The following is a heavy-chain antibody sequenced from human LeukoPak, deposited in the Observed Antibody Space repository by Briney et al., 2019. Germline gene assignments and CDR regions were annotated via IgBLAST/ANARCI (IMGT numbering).Heavy chain of an antibody. CDR2: ISSSSSYI. J-gene: IGHJ3*02. V-gene: IGHV3-21*01. Sequence: GGSLRLSCAASGFTFSSYSMNWVRQAPGKGLEWVSSISSSSSYIYYADSVKGRFTISRDNAKNSLYLQMNSLRAEDTAVYYCTRDVLPRITMTVVVKRNDAFDIWGQGTMVTVSS. CDR1: GFTFSSYS. D-gene: IGHD3-22*01. CDR3: TRDVLPRITMTVVVKRNDAFDI.